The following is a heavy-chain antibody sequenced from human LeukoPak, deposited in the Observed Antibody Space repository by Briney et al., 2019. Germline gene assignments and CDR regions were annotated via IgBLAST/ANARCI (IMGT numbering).Heavy chain of an antibody. CDR3: ARGASGWFDP. CDR1: GGSISSGGYY. V-gene: IGHV4-31*03. CDR2: IYYSGST. Sequence: SENLSLTCTVSGGSISSGGYYWSWIRQHPGKGLEWVGYIYYSGSTYYNPSLKSRLTISVDTSKNQFSLKLSSVTAADTAVYYCARGASGWFDPRGQGTLVTVSS. D-gene: IGHD6-25*01. J-gene: IGHJ5*02.